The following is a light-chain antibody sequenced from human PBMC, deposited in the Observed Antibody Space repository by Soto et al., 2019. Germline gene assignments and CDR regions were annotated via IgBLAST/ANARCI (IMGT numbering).Light chain of an antibody. Sequence: EIVLTQSPGTLSLSPGERATLSCRASQSVSSTYLGWYQQKPGQAPRLLISRASSRATGIPDRFSGSGSGTDFTLTISRLAPEDFAVYYCQQYGSIPFTFGPGNKVDI. V-gene: IGKV3-20*01. J-gene: IGKJ3*01. CDR3: QQYGSIPFT. CDR2: RAS. CDR1: QSVSSTY.